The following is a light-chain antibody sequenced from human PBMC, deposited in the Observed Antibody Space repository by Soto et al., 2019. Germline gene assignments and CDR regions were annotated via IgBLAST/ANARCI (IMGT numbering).Light chain of an antibody. CDR1: QSVSSTY. CDR2: DAS. Sequence: EIVLTQSPGTLSLSPGERASLSCRASQSVSSTYLAWYQQKPGRAPRLIIYDASTRATGIPDRFGGSGSGTGFTLTISRLEPEDFAVYYCHQYGSFPLTFGGGTKVEI. V-gene: IGKV3-20*01. CDR3: HQYGSFPLT. J-gene: IGKJ4*01.